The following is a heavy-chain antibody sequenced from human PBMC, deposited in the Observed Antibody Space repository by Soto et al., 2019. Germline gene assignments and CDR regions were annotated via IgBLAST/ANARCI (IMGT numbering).Heavy chain of an antibody. CDR2: IYYSGST. CDR3: ARDTPVVGFDY. D-gene: IGHD6-19*01. V-gene: IGHV4-30-4*01. Sequence: PSETLSLTCTVSGGSISSGDYYWSWIRQPPGKGLEWIGYIYYSGSTYYNPSLKSRVTISVDTSKNQFSLKLSSVTAADTAVYYCARDTPVVGFDYWGQGTLVTVSA. CDR1: GGSISSGDYY. J-gene: IGHJ4*02.